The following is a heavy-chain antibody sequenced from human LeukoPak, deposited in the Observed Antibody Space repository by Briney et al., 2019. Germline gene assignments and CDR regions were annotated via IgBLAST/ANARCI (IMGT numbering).Heavy chain of an antibody. CDR1: VRSISIAGYH. CDR3: AGDSRYSFDSSSYQSPPGYYMDV. CDR2: IYYSGST. D-gene: IGHD3-22*01. J-gene: IGHJ6*03. V-gene: IGHV4-31*03. Sequence: SQTLSLTCSVSVRSISIAGYHWSWIRQHPGKGLEWIGYIYYSGSTYYNPSLKSRVTISVDTSKNQFSLKLSSLTAADTAVYYYAGDSRYSFDSSSYQSPPGYYMDVWGKGTTVTVSS.